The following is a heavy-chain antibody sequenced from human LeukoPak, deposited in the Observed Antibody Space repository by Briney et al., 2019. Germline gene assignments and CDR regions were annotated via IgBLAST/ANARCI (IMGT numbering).Heavy chain of an antibody. Sequence: PSGTLSLTCTVSGVSISGFYWSWIRQPPGKGLEWISYIHSSGSTNYNPSLKSRVTISVDTTKNQFSLKLTSVTAADTAVYYCARVGSEAVAGTGQYYFDYWGQGTLVTV. CDR2: IHSSGST. CDR3: ARVGSEAVAGTGQYYFDY. D-gene: IGHD6-19*01. V-gene: IGHV4-59*01. J-gene: IGHJ4*02. CDR1: GVSISGFY.